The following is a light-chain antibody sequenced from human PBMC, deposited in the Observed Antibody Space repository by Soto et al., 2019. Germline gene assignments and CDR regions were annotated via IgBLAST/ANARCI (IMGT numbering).Light chain of an antibody. Sequence: QSVLTQPPSESGSPGQSVTISCTGTSSDVGAYNYVSWYQQHAGKAPKLVIYEVTKRPSGVPDRFSGSKSANTASLTVSGLQGEDEADYYCSSFAASNTWVFGGGTKLTVL. CDR3: SSFAASNTWV. CDR2: EVT. CDR1: SSDVGAYNY. J-gene: IGLJ3*02. V-gene: IGLV2-8*01.